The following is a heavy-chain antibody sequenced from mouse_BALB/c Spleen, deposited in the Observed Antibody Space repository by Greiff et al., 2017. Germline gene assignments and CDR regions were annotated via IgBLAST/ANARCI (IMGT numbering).Heavy chain of an antibody. CDR1: GFTFSSYT. CDR3: ARGDYGNYEFDY. CDR2: ISNGGGST. J-gene: IGHJ2*01. D-gene: IGHD2-1*01. Sequence: EVNLVESGGGLVQPGGSLKLSCAASGFTFSSYTMSWVRQTPEKRLEWVAYISNGGGSTYYPDTVKGRFTISRDNAKNTLYLQMSSLKSEDTAMYYCARGDYGNYEFDYWGQGTTLTVSS. V-gene: IGHV5-12-2*01.